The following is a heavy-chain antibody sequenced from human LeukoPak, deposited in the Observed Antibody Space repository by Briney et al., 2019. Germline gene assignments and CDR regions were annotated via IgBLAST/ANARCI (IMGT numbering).Heavy chain of an antibody. CDR1: GFTFSSYS. D-gene: IGHD2-2*01. J-gene: IGHJ4*02. CDR2: ISSSSSTI. V-gene: IGHV3-48*04. Sequence: PGGSLRLSCAASGFTFSSYSMNWVRQAPGKGRGWVSYISSSSSTIYYADSVKGRFTISRDNAKNSLYLQMNSLRAEDTAVCYCAREDTDIVVVPAATHTETFDYWGQGTLVTVSS. CDR3: AREDTDIVVVPAATHTETFDY.